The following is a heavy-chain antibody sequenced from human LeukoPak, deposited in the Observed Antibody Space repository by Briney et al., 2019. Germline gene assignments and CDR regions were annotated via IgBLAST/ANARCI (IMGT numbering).Heavy chain of an antibody. CDR3: AKAHSYGYGLFFDY. V-gene: IGHV3-23*01. CDR2: ISGSGGST. CDR1: GFTFSSYA. Sequence: PGGFLRLSCAASGFTFSSYAMSWVRQAPGKGLEWVSAISGSGGSTYYADSVKGRFTISRDNSKNTLYLQMNSLRAEDTAVYYCAKAHSYGYGLFFDYWGQGTLVTVSS. J-gene: IGHJ4*02. D-gene: IGHD5-18*01.